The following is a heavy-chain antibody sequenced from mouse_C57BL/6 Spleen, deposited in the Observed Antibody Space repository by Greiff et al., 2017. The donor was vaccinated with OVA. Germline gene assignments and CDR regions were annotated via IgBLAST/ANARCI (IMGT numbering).Heavy chain of an antibody. CDR3: ARGDYGKRYCDV. J-gene: IGHJ1*03. CDR2: IDPSDSYT. CDR1: GYTFTSYW. Sequence: QVQLQQPGAELVMPGASVKLSCKASGYTFTSYWMHWVKQRPGQGLEWIGEIDPSDSYTNYNQKFKGKSTLTVDKSSSTAYMQLSSLTSEDSAVYYCARGDYGKRYCDVWGTGTTVTVSS. D-gene: IGHD2-1*01. V-gene: IGHV1-69*01.